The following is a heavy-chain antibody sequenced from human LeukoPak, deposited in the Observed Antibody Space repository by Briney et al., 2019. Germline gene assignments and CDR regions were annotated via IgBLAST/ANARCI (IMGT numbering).Heavy chain of an antibody. D-gene: IGHD2-2*01. J-gene: IGHJ4*02. CDR1: GFTFSSYS. Sequence: GGSLRLSCAASGFTFSSYSLNWVRQAPGKGLEWVSSISSDSNYIYYADSVKGRFIISRDNAKHSLYLQMNSLGAEDTAVYYCARNRVVVAPAAPDYWGQGTLVTVSS. CDR3: ARNRVVVAPAAPDY. CDR2: ISSDSNYI. V-gene: IGHV3-21*01.